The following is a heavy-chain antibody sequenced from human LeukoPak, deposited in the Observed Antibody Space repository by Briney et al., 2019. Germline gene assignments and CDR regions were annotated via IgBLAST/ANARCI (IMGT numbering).Heavy chain of an antibody. Sequence: PGRSLRLSCAASGFTFSSYAMHWVRQAPGKGLEWGAVISYDGSNKYYADSVKGRFTISRDNSKNTLYLQMNSLRAEDTAVYYCARAFPFYDFWSGYSDNWFDPWGQGTLVTVSS. D-gene: IGHD3-3*01. J-gene: IGHJ5*02. CDR1: GFTFSSYA. V-gene: IGHV3-30*01. CDR3: ARAFPFYDFWSGYSDNWFDP. CDR2: ISYDGSNK.